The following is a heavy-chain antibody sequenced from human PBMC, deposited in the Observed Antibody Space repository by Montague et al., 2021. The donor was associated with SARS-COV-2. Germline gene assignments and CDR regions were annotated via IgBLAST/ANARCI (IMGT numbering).Heavy chain of an antibody. CDR1: GGSISSDNW. J-gene: IGHJ5*02. Sequence: SETLSLTCADSGGSISSDNWWSWVRQSPGKGLEWIGEIFHSGSTXXNPSLKSRVTMSVDKSKNDFSLKLSPVTAADTAMYYCARRITMVRGVTKRNNWFDPWGRGILVTVSS. D-gene: IGHD3-10*01. CDR3: ARRITMVRGVTKRNNWFDP. V-gene: IGHV4-4*02. CDR2: IFHSGST.